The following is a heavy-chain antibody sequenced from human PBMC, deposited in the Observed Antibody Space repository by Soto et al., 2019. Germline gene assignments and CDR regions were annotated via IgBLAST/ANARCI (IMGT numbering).Heavy chain of an antibody. CDR2: ISSSGSTI. CDR3: AREGRPDTATPYYYYYYGMDV. J-gene: IGHJ6*02. CDR1: GFTFSSYE. V-gene: IGHV3-48*03. D-gene: IGHD5-18*01. Sequence: PGGSLRLSCAASGFTFSSYEMNWVRQAPGKGLEWVSYISSSGSTIYYADSVKGRFTISRDNAKNSLYLQMNSLRAEDTAVYYCAREGRPDTATPYYYYYYGMDVWGQGTTVTVSS.